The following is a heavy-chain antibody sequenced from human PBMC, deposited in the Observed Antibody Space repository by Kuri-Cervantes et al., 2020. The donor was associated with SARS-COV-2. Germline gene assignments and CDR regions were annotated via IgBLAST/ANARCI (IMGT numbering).Heavy chain of an antibody. CDR2: ISYDGNE. V-gene: IGHV3-30*03. Sequence: GGSLRLSCAASGFTFSTYGMHWVRQAPGKGLEWVALISYDGNEYYADSVRGRFTISRDNSKNTLYLQPNNLRTEDTAVYYCAGFPEWELLPFDIWGQGTMVTVSS. CDR3: AGFPEWELLPFDI. D-gene: IGHD1-26*01. CDR1: GFTFSTYG. J-gene: IGHJ3*02.